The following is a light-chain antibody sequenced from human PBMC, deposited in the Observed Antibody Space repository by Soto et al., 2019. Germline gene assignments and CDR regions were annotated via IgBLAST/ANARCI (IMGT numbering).Light chain of an antibody. V-gene: IGKV3-20*01. Sequence: IVLTQSPGTMSLSPGERVTLSCRASQSVTTRLAWYQHKPGQAPTLLMSGASNRASGVPVRFSGSGSGTDFTLTLPRLEPEDFALYDCQQYGGSPITFGLGTRLEIK. CDR1: QSVTTR. CDR3: QQYGGSPIT. CDR2: GAS. J-gene: IGKJ5*01.